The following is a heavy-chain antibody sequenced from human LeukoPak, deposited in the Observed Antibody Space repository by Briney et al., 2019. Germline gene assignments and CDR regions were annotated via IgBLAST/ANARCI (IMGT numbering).Heavy chain of an antibody. CDR1: GFTLSSNA. CDR2: ISGSGSTT. CDR3: AKTVSEVGTTLQY. D-gene: IGHD1-26*01. Sequence: GGSLRLSCAASGFTLSSNAMSWVRQAPGKGLEWVSIISGSGSTTYYADSVKGRFTIPRDNSKNTLYLQMNSLRAEDTAVYYCAKTVSEVGTTLQYWGQGTLVTVSA. J-gene: IGHJ4*02. V-gene: IGHV3-23*01.